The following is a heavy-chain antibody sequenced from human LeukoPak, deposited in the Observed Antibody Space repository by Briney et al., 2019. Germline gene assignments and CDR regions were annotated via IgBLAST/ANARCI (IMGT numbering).Heavy chain of an antibody. CDR3: AKAGIGVVGYFDY. CDR1: GFTFSTYG. J-gene: IGHJ4*02. D-gene: IGHD6-19*01. V-gene: IGHV3-30*18. CDR2: ISYDGSNK. Sequence: GGSLRLSCAASGFTFSTYGMHWVRQAPGKGLEWVAVISYDGSNKYHADSVKGRFTISRDNSKNTLYLQMNSLRDEDTALYYCAKAGIGVVGYFDYWGQGTLVTVSS.